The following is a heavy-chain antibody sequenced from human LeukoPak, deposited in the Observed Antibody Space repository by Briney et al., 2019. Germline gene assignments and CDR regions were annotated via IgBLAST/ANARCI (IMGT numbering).Heavy chain of an antibody. Sequence: SSETLSLTCTVSGDSIRSSSYHWGWIRQPPGKGLEWIGSIYYSGSTYNNRSLKRRLTISIDTSKNQFSLRLSSVTAADTAVYYCARDWGPGYGGYDGWGQGTLVTVSS. CDR2: IYYSGST. D-gene: IGHD5-12*01. CDR1: GDSIRSSSYH. CDR3: ARDWGPGYGGYDG. J-gene: IGHJ4*02. V-gene: IGHV4-39*07.